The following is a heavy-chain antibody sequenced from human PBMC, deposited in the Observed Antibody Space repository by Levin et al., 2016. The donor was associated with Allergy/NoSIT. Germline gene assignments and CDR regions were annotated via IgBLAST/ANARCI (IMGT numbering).Heavy chain of an antibody. CDR2: ISSGGV. J-gene: IGHJ6*03. Sequence: WIRQPPGKGLEWVATISSGGVYYADPVQGRFTVSTDNSKNSLFLQMTTLRVGDTAVYYCAKGSGVKFRPFYSHDYMNVWGKGTTVTVSS. V-gene: IGHV3-53*01. D-gene: IGHD3-3*01. CDR3: AKGSGVKFRPFYSHDYMNV.